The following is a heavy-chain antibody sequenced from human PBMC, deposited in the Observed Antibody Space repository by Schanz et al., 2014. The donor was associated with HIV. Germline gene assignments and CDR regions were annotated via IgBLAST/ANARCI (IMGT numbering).Heavy chain of an antibody. J-gene: IGHJ6*02. CDR3: AKCPTMVRGTGMDV. V-gene: IGHV3-23*04. D-gene: IGHD3-10*01. CDR2: ISGSGGST. CDR1: GFTVTDYP. Sequence: VQLVESGGGLVKPGGSLRLSCAASGFTVTDYPMTWVRQAPGKGLEWVSVISGSGGSTYYADSVKGRFTISRDNSKNTLYLQMNSLRAEDTAVYYCAKCPTMVRGTGMDVWGQGTTVTVSS.